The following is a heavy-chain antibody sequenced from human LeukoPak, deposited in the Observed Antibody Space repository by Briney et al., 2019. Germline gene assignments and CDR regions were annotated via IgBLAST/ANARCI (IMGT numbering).Heavy chain of an antibody. Sequence: GASVKVSCKASGYTFTSYGISWVRQAPGQGLEWMGWISTYNGHTEYSQKFQGRVTMTTDTSTSTAYMDLRSLRSDDTAVYYCARGSPPRRNYDRSGYYSYYFDYWGQGTLVTVSS. CDR3: ARGSPPRRNYDRSGYYSYYFDY. V-gene: IGHV1-18*01. CDR2: ISTYNGHT. CDR1: GYTFTSYG. D-gene: IGHD3-22*01. J-gene: IGHJ4*02.